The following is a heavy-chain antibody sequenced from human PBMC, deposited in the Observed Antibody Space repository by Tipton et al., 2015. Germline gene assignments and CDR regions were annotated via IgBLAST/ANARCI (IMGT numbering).Heavy chain of an antibody. Sequence: QLVQSGAEVKKPGSSMKVSCKASGGTFSNYAISWVRQAPGQGLEWMGGIIPFFGTANYAQKFQGRVTITANKSTSTAYMELSSLRSEDTAMYYCAEGSCISTSCSYYDYYAMDVWGQGTPVTVSS. CDR2: IIPFFGTA. CDR1: GGTFSNYA. D-gene: IGHD2-2*01. J-gene: IGHJ6*02. V-gene: IGHV1-69*06. CDR3: AEGSCISTSCSYYDYYAMDV.